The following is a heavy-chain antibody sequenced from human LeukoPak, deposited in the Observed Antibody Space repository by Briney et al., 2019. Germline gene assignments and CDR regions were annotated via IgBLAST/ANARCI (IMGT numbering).Heavy chain of an antibody. V-gene: IGHV4-34*01. D-gene: IGHD3-10*01. CDR3: ARQKFYYYGSGSYLGWFDP. CDR2: INHSGST. Sequence: SETLSLTCAVYGGSFSGYYWSWIRQPPGKGLEWIGEINHSGSTNYNPSLKSRVTISVDTSKNQFSLKLSSVTAADTAVYYCARQKFYYYGSGSYLGWFDPWGQGTLVTVSS. CDR1: GGSFSGYY. J-gene: IGHJ5*02.